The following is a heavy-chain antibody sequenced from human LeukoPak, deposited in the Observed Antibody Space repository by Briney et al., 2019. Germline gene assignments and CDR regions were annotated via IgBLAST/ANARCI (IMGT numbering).Heavy chain of an antibody. Sequence: PGRSLRLSCAASGFTFDDYAMLWVRQAPGKGLEGVSGISWNSGSIGYADSVKGRFTISRDNAKNSLYLQMNSLRAEDTALYYCAKGSSGWTSDAFDIWGQGTMVTVSS. D-gene: IGHD6-19*01. V-gene: IGHV3-9*01. CDR3: AKGSSGWTSDAFDI. J-gene: IGHJ3*02. CDR1: GFTFDDYA. CDR2: ISWNSGSI.